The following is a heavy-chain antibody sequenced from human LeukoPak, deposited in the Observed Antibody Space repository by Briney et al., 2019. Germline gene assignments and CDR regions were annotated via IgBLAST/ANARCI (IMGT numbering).Heavy chain of an antibody. CDR2: INHSGST. Sequence: SETLSLTCAVYGGSFSGYYWSWIRQPPGKGLEWIGEINHSGSTNYNPSLKSRVTISVDTSKNQFSLKLSSVTAADTAVYYCARHAIVVVPAAPFDYWGQGTLVTVSS. CDR1: GGSFSGYY. D-gene: IGHD2-2*01. J-gene: IGHJ4*02. CDR3: ARHAIVVVPAAPFDY. V-gene: IGHV4-34*01.